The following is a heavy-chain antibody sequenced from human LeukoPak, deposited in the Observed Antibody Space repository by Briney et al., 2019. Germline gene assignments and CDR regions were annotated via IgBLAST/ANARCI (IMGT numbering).Heavy chain of an antibody. D-gene: IGHD3-16*02. CDR2: ISNTGGST. CDR3: AKLMITFGGNIVAPPDY. Sequence: GGSLRPSCAASGFTLSSYAMSWVRQAPGKGLEWVSTISNTGGSTYYADSVQGRFTISRDNSKNTLSLQMNSLRAGDTAVYYCAKLMITFGGNIVAPPDYWGQGTLVTVSS. J-gene: IGHJ4*02. CDR1: GFTLSSYA. V-gene: IGHV3-23*01.